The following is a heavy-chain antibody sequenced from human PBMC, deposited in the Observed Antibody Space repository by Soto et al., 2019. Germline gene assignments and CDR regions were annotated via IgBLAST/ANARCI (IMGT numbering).Heavy chain of an antibody. CDR1: GLTFSDYD. Sequence: HGGSPKLSCAASGLTFSDYDMSWIRQATGKGLEWVSYISSSGSTIYYADSVKGRFTISRDNAKNSLYLQMNSLRAEDTAVYYCARARRGVGVLYGMDVWGQGTTVTVSS. D-gene: IGHD1-26*01. V-gene: IGHV3-11*01. CDR3: ARARRGVGVLYGMDV. CDR2: ISSSGSTI. J-gene: IGHJ6*02.